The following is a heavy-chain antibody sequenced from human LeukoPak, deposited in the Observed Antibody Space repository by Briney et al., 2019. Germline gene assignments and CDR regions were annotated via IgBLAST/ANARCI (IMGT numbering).Heavy chain of an antibody. CDR1: GFTFSSYA. J-gene: IGHJ5*02. CDR2: IYSGGST. Sequence: GGSLRLSCAASGFTFSSYAMSWVRQAPGKGLEWVSVIYSGGSTYYADSVKGRFTISRDNSKNTLYLQMNSLRAEDTAVYYCARDLRGVHWFDPWGQGTLVTVSS. V-gene: IGHV3-53*01. CDR3: ARDLRGVHWFDP. D-gene: IGHD2-8*01.